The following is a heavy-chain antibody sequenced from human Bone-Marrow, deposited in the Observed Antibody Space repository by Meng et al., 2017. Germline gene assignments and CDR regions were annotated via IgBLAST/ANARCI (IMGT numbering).Heavy chain of an antibody. Sequence: VQVQESGPGLVKPSGTLSLSCAVSGASISSSHWWGWVRQPPGKGLEWIGEIYHDGSTNYTPSLKSRVTISVDKSKNQFSLKLSSVTAADTAVYYCARAAYDIWSGYAPWGQGSLVTVSS. CDR2: IYHDGST. D-gene: IGHD3-3*01. CDR3: ARAAYDIWSGYAP. J-gene: IGHJ5*02. V-gene: IGHV4-4*02. CDR1: GASISSSHW.